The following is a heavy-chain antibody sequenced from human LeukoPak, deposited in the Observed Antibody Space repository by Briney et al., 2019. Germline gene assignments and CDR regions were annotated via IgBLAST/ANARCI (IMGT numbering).Heavy chain of an antibody. V-gene: IGHV3-48*01. D-gene: IGHD2-21*02. CDR3: AKDIVGGGDDY. CDR1: GFTFSSYS. CDR2: ISSSSSTI. J-gene: IGHJ4*02. Sequence: GWSLRLSCAASGFTFSSYSMNWVRQAPGKGLEWVSYISSSSSTIYYADSVKGRFTISRDNAKNSLYLQMNSLRVEDTAVYYCAKDIVGGGDDYWGQGTLVTVSS.